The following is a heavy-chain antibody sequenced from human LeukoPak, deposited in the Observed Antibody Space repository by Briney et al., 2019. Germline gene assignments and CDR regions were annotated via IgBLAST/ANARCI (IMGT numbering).Heavy chain of an antibody. Sequence: SETLSLTCTVSGGSISSSSYYWGWIRQPPGKGLEWIGSIYYSGSTYYNPSLKSRVTISVDTSKNQFSLKLSSVTAADTAVYYCARRWYDSSGYYFDCWGQGTLVTVSS. CDR3: ARRWYDSSGYYFDC. CDR2: IYYSGST. D-gene: IGHD3-22*01. J-gene: IGHJ4*02. V-gene: IGHV4-39*01. CDR1: GGSISSSSYY.